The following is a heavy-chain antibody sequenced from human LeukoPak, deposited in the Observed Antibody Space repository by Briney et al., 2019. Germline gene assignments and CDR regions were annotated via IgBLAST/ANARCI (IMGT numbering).Heavy chain of an antibody. J-gene: IGHJ4*02. CDR2: INPNSGGT. D-gene: IGHD3-22*01. Sequence: ASVKVSCKASGYTFTGYYMHWVRQAPGQGLEWMGWINPNSGGTNYAQKLQGRVTMTRDTSISTAYMELSRLRSDDTAVYYCARTVSGYRIIDYWGQGTLVTVSS. CDR3: ARTVSGYRIIDY. CDR1: GYTFTGYY. V-gene: IGHV1-2*02.